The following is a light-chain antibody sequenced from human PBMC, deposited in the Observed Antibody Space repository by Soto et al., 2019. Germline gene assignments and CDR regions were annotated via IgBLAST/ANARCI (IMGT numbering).Light chain of an antibody. CDR3: QQYTTYYS. J-gene: IGKJ2*03. V-gene: IGKV1-8*01. CDR1: QGISSY. Sequence: AIRMTQSPSSFSASTGDRVTITCRASQGISSYLAWYQQKPGKAPKLLIFAASSLQSGVPSRFSGSGSGADFTLTISSLQPDDFGTYYCQQYTTYYSFGQGTKVDIK. CDR2: AAS.